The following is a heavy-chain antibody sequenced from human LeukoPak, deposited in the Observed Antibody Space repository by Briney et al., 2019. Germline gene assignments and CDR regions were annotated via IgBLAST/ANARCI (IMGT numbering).Heavy chain of an antibody. CDR1: GGTFSSYA. Sequence: ASVKVSCKASGGTFSSYAISWVRQAPGQGLEWMGRIIPILGIANYAQKFQGRVTITTDKSTSTAYMELSSLRSEDTAVYYCAQYYDYVWGWFDPWGQGTLVTVSS. V-gene: IGHV1-69*04. J-gene: IGHJ5*02. CDR3: AQYYDYVWGWFDP. CDR2: IIPILGIA. D-gene: IGHD3-16*01.